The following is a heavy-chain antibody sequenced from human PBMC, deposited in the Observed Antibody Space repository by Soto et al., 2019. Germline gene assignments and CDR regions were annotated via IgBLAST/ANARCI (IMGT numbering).Heavy chain of an antibody. CDR3: ARGQRYCGGDCYWRYYYGMDV. CDR1: GGSFSGYY. D-gene: IGHD2-21*02. J-gene: IGHJ6*02. V-gene: IGHV4-34*01. CDR2: INHSGST. Sequence: SETLSLTCAVYGGSFSGYYWSWIRQPPGKGLEWIGEINHSGSTNYNPSLKSRVTISVDTSKNQFSLKLSSVTAADTAVYYCARGQRYCGGDCYWRYYYGMDVWGQGTTVTVSS.